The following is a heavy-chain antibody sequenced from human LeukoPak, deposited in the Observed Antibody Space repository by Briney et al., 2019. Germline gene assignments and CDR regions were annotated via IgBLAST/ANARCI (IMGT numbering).Heavy chain of an antibody. D-gene: IGHD5-24*01. Sequence: ASVKVSCQASGYTFTGYYMHWVRQAPGQGLAWMGWINPNSGGTNYAQKFQGRVAMTRDTSISTAYVELGRLSSDVRAVYCCSRDKERRAVDYWGEGTLVTVSS. CDR1: GYTFTGYY. CDR3: SRDKERRAVDY. CDR2: INPNSGGT. J-gene: IGHJ4*02. V-gene: IGHV1-2*02.